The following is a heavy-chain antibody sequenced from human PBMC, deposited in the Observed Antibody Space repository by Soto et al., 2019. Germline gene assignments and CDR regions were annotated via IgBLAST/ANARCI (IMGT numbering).Heavy chain of an antibody. V-gene: IGHV4-34*01. D-gene: IGHD3-10*01. J-gene: IGHJ4*02. CDR3: ARGLYYYGSGSSRPFDY. CDR2: INHSGST. Sequence: SETLSLTCAVSGYSISSGYYWSWIRQPPGKGLEWIGEINHSGSTNYNPSLKSRVTISVDTSKNQFSLKLSSVTAADTAVYYCARGLYYYGSGSSRPFDYWGQGTLVTVSS. CDR1: GYSISSGYY.